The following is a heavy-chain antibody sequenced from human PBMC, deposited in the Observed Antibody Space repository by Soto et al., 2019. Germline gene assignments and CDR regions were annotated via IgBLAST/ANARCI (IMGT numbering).Heavy chain of an antibody. CDR2: ISYDGSNK. D-gene: IGHD1-1*01. Sequence: QVQLVESRGGVVQPGRSLRLSCAASGFTFSSYGMHWVRQAPGKGLEWVAVISYDGSNKYYADSVKGRFTISRDNSKNTLYLQINSLRAEDTAVYYCARTSLNGFDYWGQGTLVTVSS. J-gene: IGHJ4*02. CDR3: ARTSLNGFDY. CDR1: GFTFSSYG. V-gene: IGHV3-30*03.